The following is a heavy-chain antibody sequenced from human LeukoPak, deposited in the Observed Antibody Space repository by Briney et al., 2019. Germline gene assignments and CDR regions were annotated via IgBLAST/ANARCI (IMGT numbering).Heavy chain of an antibody. D-gene: IGHD5-12*01. V-gene: IGHV3-7*01. J-gene: IGHJ4*02. CDR2: IKQDGSEK. Sequence: GGSLRLSCAASGFNFSSYWMSWVRQAPGRGLEWVANIKQDGSEKYYVDSVKGRFTISRENAKNSLYLQMNSLRAEDTAVYYCARDRSWRRGYSGYDTNFDYWGQGTLVTVSS. CDR1: GFNFSSYW. CDR3: ARDRSWRRGYSGYDTNFDY.